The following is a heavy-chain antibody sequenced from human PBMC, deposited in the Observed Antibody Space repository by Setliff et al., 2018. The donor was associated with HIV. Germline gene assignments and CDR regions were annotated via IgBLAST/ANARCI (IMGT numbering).Heavy chain of an antibody. J-gene: IGHJ6*02. CDR2: INPNTGDT. Sequence: GASVKVSCKASGYTFTGYFIHWVRQAPGQGLEWMGRINPNTGDTNYAQKFQDRVTMTRDTSINTAYMELSRLRSDDTAVYYCARDLRDGFEEWFSTPDDGMDVWGQGTTVTVSS. D-gene: IGHD3-3*01. CDR3: ARDLRDGFEEWFSTPDDGMDV. V-gene: IGHV1-2*06. CDR1: GYTFTGYF.